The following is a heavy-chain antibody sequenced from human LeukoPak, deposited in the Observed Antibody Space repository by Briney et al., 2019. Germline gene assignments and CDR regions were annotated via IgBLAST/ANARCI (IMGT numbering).Heavy chain of an antibody. D-gene: IGHD4-17*01. Sequence: ASVKVSCKASGYTFTSYDINWVRQATGQGLEWMGWMNPNSGNTGYAQKFQGRVTMTRNTSISTAYMELSSLRSEDTAVYYCARVDYGDYGFDPWGQGILVTVSS. J-gene: IGHJ5*02. CDR2: MNPNSGNT. CDR1: GYTFTSYD. V-gene: IGHV1-8*01. CDR3: ARVDYGDYGFDP.